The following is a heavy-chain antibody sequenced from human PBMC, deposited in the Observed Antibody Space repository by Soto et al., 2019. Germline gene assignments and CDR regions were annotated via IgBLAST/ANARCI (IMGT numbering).Heavy chain of an antibody. CDR1: GFTFSSYA. J-gene: IGHJ4*02. D-gene: IGHD3-10*01. CDR2: ISGSGGRT. V-gene: IGHV3-23*01. Sequence: GGSLRLSCAASGFTFSSYAMSWVRQAPGKGLEWVSAISGSGGRTYYADSVKGRFTISRDNSKNTLYLQMNSLRAEDTAVYYCAKEARGITMVRGVIDYWGQGTLVTVSS. CDR3: AKEARGITMVRGVIDY.